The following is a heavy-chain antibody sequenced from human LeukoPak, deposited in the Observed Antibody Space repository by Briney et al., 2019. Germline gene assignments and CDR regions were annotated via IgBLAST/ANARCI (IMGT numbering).Heavy chain of an antibody. CDR2: IHPNTGTT. Sequence: GASVTVSCKASRYTFTASYIHWVRQAPGQGLEWMGWIHPNTGTTNFAQKFQGRVTLTRDASITTAYMDLSSLRSDDTAMYYCARHSREQWLSHFDYWGQGTLVTVSS. J-gene: IGHJ4*02. D-gene: IGHD5-12*01. CDR1: RYTFTASY. CDR3: ARHSREQWLSHFDY. V-gene: IGHV1-2*02.